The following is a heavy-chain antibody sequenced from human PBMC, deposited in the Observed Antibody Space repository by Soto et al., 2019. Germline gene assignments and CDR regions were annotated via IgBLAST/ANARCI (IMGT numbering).Heavy chain of an antibody. J-gene: IGHJ5*02. D-gene: IGHD6-13*01. Sequence: HVTVKASGPLLVKPTEPLTLTCTVSGFSLSNAGLGVSWIRQPPGKALEWLAHIFSNDEKSYSPSLKSRLTISKDTSKSQVVLTMTNMDPVDTATYYCASTYSTSWYWFDPWGQGTLVTVSS. V-gene: IGHV2-26*04. CDR3: ASTYSTSWYWFDP. CDR2: IFSNDEK. CDR1: GFSLSNAGLG.